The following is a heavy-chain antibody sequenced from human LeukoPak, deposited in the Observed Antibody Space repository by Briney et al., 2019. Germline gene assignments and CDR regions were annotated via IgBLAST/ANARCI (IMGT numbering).Heavy chain of an antibody. J-gene: IGHJ3*01. D-gene: IGHD1-14*01. CDR1: GFTFGHSW. CDR2: INADGSTA. CDR3: VVVVEPPDSDGFDV. V-gene: IGHV3-74*01. Sequence: GGSLRLSCAASGFTFGHSWVHWVRQPPAKGLVWVSLINADGSTATYADSVKGRFTISRDNARNTLSLQMNSLTIEDTAVYYCVVVVEPPDSDGFDVWGQGTMITVSS.